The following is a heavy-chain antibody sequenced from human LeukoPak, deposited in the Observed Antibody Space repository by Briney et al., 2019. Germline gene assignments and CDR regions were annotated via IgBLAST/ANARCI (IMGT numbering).Heavy chain of an antibody. J-gene: IGHJ4*02. D-gene: IGHD1-26*01. CDR2: INHSGST. CDR1: GGSFSGYY. CDR3: ARFIGGSYLFDY. V-gene: IGHV4-34*01. Sequence: SETLSLTCAAYGGSFSGYYWSWIRQPPGKGLEWIGEINHSGSTNYNPSLKSRVTISVDTSKNQFSLKLSSVTAADTAVYYCARFIGGSYLFDYWGQGTLVTVSS.